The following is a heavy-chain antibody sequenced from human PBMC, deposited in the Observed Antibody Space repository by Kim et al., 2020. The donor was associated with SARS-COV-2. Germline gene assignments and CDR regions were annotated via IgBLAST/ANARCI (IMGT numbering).Heavy chain of an antibody. V-gene: IGHV3-9*01. CDR1: GFTFDDYA. D-gene: IGHD3-9*01. CDR3: AKDICHDILTGCGAAGGGLNWFDP. Sequence: GGSLRLSCAASGFTFDDYAMHWVRQAPGKGLEWVSGISWNSGSIGYADSVKGRFTISRDNAKNSLYLQMNSLRAEDTALYYCAKDICHDILTGCGAAGGGLNWFDPWGQGTLVTVSS. CDR2: ISWNSGSI. J-gene: IGHJ5*02.